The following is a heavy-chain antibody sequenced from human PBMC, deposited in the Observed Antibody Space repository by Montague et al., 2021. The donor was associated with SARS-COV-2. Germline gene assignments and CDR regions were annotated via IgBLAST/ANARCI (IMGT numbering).Heavy chain of an antibody. V-gene: IGHV4-4*02. CDR2: IYHTGST. CDR3: AGGTYGPGNYVYFDH. CDR1: GDSISSSHW. Sequence: SETLSLTCGVSGDSISSSHWWGCVRQPPGKGLQWIGEIYHTGSTNYNPSLKSRVSMSVAKSNNLFSLNLTSVTAADTAVYFCAGGTYGPGNYVYFDHWGQGTLVTVSS. D-gene: IGHD3-10*01. J-gene: IGHJ4*02.